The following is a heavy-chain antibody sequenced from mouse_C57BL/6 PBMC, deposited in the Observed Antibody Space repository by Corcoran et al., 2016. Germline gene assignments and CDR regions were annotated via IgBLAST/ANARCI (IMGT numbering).Heavy chain of an antibody. J-gene: IGHJ3*01. CDR3: TTTPHCYYGSSAWFAY. V-gene: IGHV14-1*01. Sequence: EVQLQQSGAELVRPGASVKLSCTASGFNIKDYYMHWVKQRPEQGLEWIGRIDPEDGDTEYAPKFQGKATMTADTSSNTAYLQLSSLTSEDTAVYYCTTTPHCYYGSSAWFAYWGQGTLVTVSA. CDR1: GFNIKDYY. D-gene: IGHD1-1*01. CDR2: IDPEDGDT.